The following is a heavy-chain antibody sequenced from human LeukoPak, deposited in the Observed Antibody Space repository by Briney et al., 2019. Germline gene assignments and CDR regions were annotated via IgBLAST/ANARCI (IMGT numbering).Heavy chain of an antibody. V-gene: IGHV4-30-2*01. J-gene: IGHJ3*02. CDR1: GGSISSGGYS. D-gene: IGHD3-10*01. CDR3: TFNLGSGSYAFDI. Sequence: SETLSLTCAVSGGSISSGGYSWSWIRQPPGKGLEWIGYIYHSGSTNYNPSLKSRVTISVDTSKNQFSLKLSSVTAADTAVYYCTFNLGSGSYAFDIWGQGTMVTVSS. CDR2: IYHSGST.